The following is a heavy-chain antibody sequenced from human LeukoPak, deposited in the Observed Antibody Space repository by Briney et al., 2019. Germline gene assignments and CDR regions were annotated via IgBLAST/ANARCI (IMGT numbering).Heavy chain of an antibody. CDR3: ARHRGTTEPYYFDY. Sequence: PSETLSLTCTVSGGSVSSGSYYWSWIRQPPGKGLEWIGYIYYSGSTNYNPSLKSRVTISVDTSKNQFSLKLSSVTAADTAVYYCARHRGTTEPYYFDYWGQGTLVTVSS. J-gene: IGHJ4*02. CDR2: IYYSGST. D-gene: IGHD4-17*01. V-gene: IGHV4-61*01. CDR1: GGSVSSGSYY.